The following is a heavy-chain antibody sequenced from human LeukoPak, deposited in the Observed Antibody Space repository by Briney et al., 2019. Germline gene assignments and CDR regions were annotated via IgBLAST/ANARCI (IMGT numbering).Heavy chain of an antibody. CDR3: ARDFWYDILTGRFDY. Sequence: GGSLRLSCAASGFTFCSYGMHWVRQAPGKGLEWVAVISYDGSNKYYADSVKGRSTISRDNSKNTLYLQMNSLRAEDTAVYYCARDFWYDILTGRFDYWGQGTLVTVSS. V-gene: IGHV3-30*03. CDR2: ISYDGSNK. J-gene: IGHJ4*02. CDR1: GFTFCSYG. D-gene: IGHD3-9*01.